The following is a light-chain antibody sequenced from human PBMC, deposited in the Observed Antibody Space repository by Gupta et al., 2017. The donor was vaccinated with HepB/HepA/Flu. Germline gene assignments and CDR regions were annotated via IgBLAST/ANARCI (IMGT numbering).Light chain of an antibody. V-gene: IGKV1-39*01. Sequence: DIQMTQSPSSLSASVGDRVTITCRASQSISSYLNWYQQKPGKAPKLLIYAASSWQRGVPSRFSGSGSGTDFTLTISSLQPEDFASYYCQQSDSNPLFTFGPGTRVDIK. CDR3: QQSDSNPLFT. CDR2: AAS. CDR1: QSISSY. J-gene: IGKJ3*01.